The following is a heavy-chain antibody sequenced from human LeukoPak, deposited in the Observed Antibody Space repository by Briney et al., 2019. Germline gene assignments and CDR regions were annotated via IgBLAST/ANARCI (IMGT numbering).Heavy chain of an antibody. D-gene: IGHD2-15*01. J-gene: IGHJ4*02. CDR2: INYRGTINYGGGAGMT. Sequence: SETLSLTCSVSNELITHSTYYWGWVRQPPGKGLEWIGGINYRGTINYGGGAGMTYYNQSLKSRVTILGDTSENQFFLKVNSVTAADTGVYYCVRAVSLLPPAWWGQGILVTVSS. V-gene: IGHV4-39*07. CDR3: VRAVSLLPPAW. CDR1: NELITHSTYY.